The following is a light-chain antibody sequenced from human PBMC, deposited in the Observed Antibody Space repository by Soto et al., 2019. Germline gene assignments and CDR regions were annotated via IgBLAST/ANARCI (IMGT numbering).Light chain of an antibody. Sequence: QSVLTQPRSVSGSPGQSVTISCTGTSSDVGGYNYVSWYQEQPGKAPKLMIYDVSKRPSGVPDRFSGSKAGNTASLTISVRQAEDEADYYCCSYAGSSTLVFGTGTKVTVL. V-gene: IGLV2-11*01. CDR2: DVS. J-gene: IGLJ1*01. CDR3: CSYAGSSTLV. CDR1: SSDVGGYNY.